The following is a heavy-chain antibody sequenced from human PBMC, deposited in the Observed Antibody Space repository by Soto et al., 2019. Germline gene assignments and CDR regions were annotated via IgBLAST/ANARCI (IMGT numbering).Heavy chain of an antibody. CDR1: GGTFSSYA. D-gene: IGHD1-1*01. J-gene: IGHJ3*02. Sequence: VASVKVSCKASGGTFSSYAISWVRQAPGQGLEWMGGIIPIFGTANYAQKFQGRVTITADESTSTAYMELSSLRSEDTAVYSCARRGSLAKSQTSAFDIWGQGTMVTVSS. CDR3: ARRGSLAKSQTSAFDI. V-gene: IGHV1-69*13. CDR2: IIPIFGTA.